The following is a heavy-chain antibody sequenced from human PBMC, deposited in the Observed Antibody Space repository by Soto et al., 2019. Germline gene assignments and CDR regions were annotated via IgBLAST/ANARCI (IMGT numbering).Heavy chain of an antibody. CDR1: GGSISSSSYY. CDR3: ARLKGASIAARLQFDP. CDR2: IYYSGST. V-gene: IGHV4-39*01. D-gene: IGHD6-6*01. J-gene: IGHJ5*02. Sequence: SETLSLTCTVSGGSISSSSYYWGWIRQPPGKGLEWIGNIYYSGSTYYNPSLKSRVTISVDTSKNQFSLKLSSVTAADTAVYYCARLKGASIAARLQFDPWGQGTLVTVSS.